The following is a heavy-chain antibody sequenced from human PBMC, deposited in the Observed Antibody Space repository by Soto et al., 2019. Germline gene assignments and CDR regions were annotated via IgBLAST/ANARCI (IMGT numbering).Heavy chain of an antibody. Sequence: SETLSLTCTVSGGSISSYYWSWIRQPPGKGLEWIGYIYYSGSTNYNPSLKSRVTISVDTSKNQFSLKLGSVTAADTAVYYCARGRESGEQWLDQFLAPCAFDIWGQGTMVTVSS. J-gene: IGHJ3*02. CDR2: IYYSGST. V-gene: IGHV4-59*01. D-gene: IGHD6-19*01. CDR1: GGSISSYY. CDR3: ARGRESGEQWLDQFLAPCAFDI.